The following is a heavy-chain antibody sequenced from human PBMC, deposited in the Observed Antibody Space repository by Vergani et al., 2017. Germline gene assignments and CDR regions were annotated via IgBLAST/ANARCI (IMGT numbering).Heavy chain of an antibody. CDR3: ATLKGSPWELLDAFDI. V-gene: IGHV3-30*03. D-gene: IGHD1-26*01. CDR1: GFTFSSYG. CDR2: ISYDGSNK. J-gene: IGHJ3*02. Sequence: QVQLVESGGGVVQPGRSLRLSCAASGFTFSSYGMHWVRQAPGKGLEWVAVISYDGSNKYYADSVKGRFTISRDNSKNTLYLQMNSLRAEDTAVYYCATLKGSPWELLDAFDIRGQGTMVTVSS.